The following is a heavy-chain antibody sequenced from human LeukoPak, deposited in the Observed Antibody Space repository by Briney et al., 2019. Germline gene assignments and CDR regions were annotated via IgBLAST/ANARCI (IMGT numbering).Heavy chain of an antibody. D-gene: IGHD6-13*01. CDR2: ISAYNGNT. CDR3: ASVPNSSSWYPDYGMDV. Sequence: ASVKVSCKASGYTFTSYGISWVRQAPGQGLEWMGWISAYNGNTNYAQKLQGRVTMTTDTSTSTAYMELRSLRSDDTAVYYCASVPNSSSWYPDYGMDVWGQGTTVTVSS. J-gene: IGHJ6*02. V-gene: IGHV1-18*01. CDR1: GYTFTSYG.